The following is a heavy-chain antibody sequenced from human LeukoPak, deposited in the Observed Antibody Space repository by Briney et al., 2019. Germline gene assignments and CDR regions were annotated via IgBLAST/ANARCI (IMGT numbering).Heavy chain of an antibody. J-gene: IGHJ4*02. CDR1: GGTFSSYA. CDR2: IIPILGIA. CDR3: ARDPGIAAAGGDY. Sequence: GASVKVSCKASGGTFSSYAISWERQAPGQGLEWMGRIIPILGIANYAQKFQGRVTITADKSTSTAYMELSSLRSEDTAVYYCARDPGIAAAGGDYWGQGTLVTVSS. D-gene: IGHD6-13*01. V-gene: IGHV1-69*04.